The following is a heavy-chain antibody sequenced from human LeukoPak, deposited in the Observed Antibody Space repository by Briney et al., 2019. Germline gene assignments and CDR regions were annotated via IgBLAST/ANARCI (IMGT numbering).Heavy chain of an antibody. CDR1: GYTFTSYG. V-gene: IGHV1-18*01. D-gene: IGHD3-9*01. CDR3: ARDDNDILTGYSGWFDP. CDR2: ISAYNGNT. J-gene: IGHJ5*02. Sequence: ASVKVSRKASGYTFTSYGISWVRQAPGQGLEWMGWISAYNGNTNYAQKLQGRVTMTTDTSTSTAYMELRSLRSDDTAVYYCARDDNDILTGYSGWFDPWGQGTLVTVSS.